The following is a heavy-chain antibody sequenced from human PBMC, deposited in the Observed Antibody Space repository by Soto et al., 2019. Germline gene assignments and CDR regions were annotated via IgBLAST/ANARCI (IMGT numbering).Heavy chain of an antibody. CDR3: ARVQAVGATYWFDP. D-gene: IGHD1-26*01. CDR2: ISAYNDNT. Sequence: ASVTVSCKASGYTSTSYGISWARQAPGQGLEWMGWISAYNDNTNYAQKLQGRVTMTTDTSTSTAYMELRSLRSDDTAVYYCARVQAVGATYWFDPWGQGTLVTVSS. J-gene: IGHJ5*02. V-gene: IGHV1-18*01. CDR1: GYTSTSYG.